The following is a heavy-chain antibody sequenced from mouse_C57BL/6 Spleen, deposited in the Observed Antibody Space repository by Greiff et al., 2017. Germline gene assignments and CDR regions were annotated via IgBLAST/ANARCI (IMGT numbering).Heavy chain of an antibody. D-gene: IGHD5-1*01. Sequence: QVQLQQPGAELVKPGASVKLSCKASGYTFTSYWMHWVKQRPGQGLEWIGMIHPNSGSTNYNEKFKSKATLTVDKSSSTAYMQLSSLTSEDSAVYYWERNHSTYAWFAYWAKGLWSLSLQ. CDR2: IHPNSGST. CDR3: ERNHSTYAWFAY. J-gene: IGHJ3*01. CDR1: GYTFTSYW. V-gene: IGHV1-64*01.